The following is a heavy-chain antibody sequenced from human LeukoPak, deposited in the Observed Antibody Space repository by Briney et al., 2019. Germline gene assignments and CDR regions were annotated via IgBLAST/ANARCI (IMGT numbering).Heavy chain of an antibody. V-gene: IGHV3-23*01. J-gene: IGHJ4*02. CDR1: GFTFSSSA. CDR2: ISGSGGST. D-gene: IGHD6-6*01. Sequence: GGSLRLSCAASGFTFSSSAMNWVRQAPGKGLEWVSAISGSGGSTYYADSVKGRFTISRDNSKNTLYLQMNSLRAEDTAVYYCAKGGAARPKILWGQGTLVTVSS. CDR3: AKGGAARPKIL.